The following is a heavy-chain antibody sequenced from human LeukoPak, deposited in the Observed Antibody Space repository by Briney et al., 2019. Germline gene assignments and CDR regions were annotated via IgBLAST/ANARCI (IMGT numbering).Heavy chain of an antibody. D-gene: IGHD3-3*01. CDR1: GFTFSSYW. CDR2: INTDGSST. V-gene: IGHV3-74*01. J-gene: IGHJ3*02. Sequence: GGSLRLSCAASGFTFSSYWMHWVRQAPGKGLVWVSRINTDGSSTSYADSVKGRFTISRDNAKNTLYLQMNSLRAEDTAVYYCARESGTLAKYYDFWSGYYSSDAFDIWGQGTMVTVSS. CDR3: ARESGTLAKYYDFWSGYYSSDAFDI.